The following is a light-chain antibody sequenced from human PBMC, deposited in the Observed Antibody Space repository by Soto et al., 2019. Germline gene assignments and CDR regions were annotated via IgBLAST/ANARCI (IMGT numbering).Light chain of an antibody. CDR2: VAS. V-gene: IGKV1-17*01. CDR3: LQHNNYPWP. J-gene: IGKJ1*01. CDR1: QAIRND. Sequence: DIQMTQSPSSLSASVGDRVTITCRASQAIRNDVGWYQQKPGKDPKRLIYVASRLESVVPLRFSGSGFGTEFTLPISGRQPEDFSTYDCLQHNNYPWPFGQGTRVEIK.